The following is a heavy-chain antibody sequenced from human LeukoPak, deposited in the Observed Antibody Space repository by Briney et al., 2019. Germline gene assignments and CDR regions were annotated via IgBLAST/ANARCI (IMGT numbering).Heavy chain of an antibody. J-gene: IGHJ6*04. CDR1: GFTFSIYE. Sequence: GGSLRLSCAASGFTFSIYEMNWVRQAPGKGLEWVSYISSSGSTIYYADSVKGRFTIPRDNTKNSLYLQMNSLRAEDTAVYYCAELGITMIGGVWGKGTTVTISS. D-gene: IGHD3-10*02. V-gene: IGHV3-48*03. CDR3: AELGITMIGGV. CDR2: ISSSGSTI.